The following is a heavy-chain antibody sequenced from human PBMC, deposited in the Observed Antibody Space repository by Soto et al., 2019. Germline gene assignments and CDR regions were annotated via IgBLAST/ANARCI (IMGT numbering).Heavy chain of an antibody. CDR2: VFHTGST. V-gene: IGHV4-38-2*01. CDR3: ARGVRPNYHGSGFQS. J-gene: IGHJ4*01. Sequence: SETLSLTCAFSVYSISSYYYWGWIRLTPGKGLEWIGSVFHTGSTYDNPSLKSRVTISLDTSRNQFSLKLKSVTAADTAVYYCARGVRPNYHGSGFQSWGQGTLVIVS. CDR1: VYSISSYYY. D-gene: IGHD3-10*01.